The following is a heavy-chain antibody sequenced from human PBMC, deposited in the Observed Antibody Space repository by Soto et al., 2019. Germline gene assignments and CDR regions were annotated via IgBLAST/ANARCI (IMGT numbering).Heavy chain of an antibody. CDR3: TRWGVSEAAGGLDV. D-gene: IGHD3-10*01. Sequence: QVQLVESGGDVVQPGRSLRLACAASGFMFSGYGMHWVRQAPGKGLEWVAVIWSVGDIEYHAESVRGRFTISRDNFKNTLYLQMNSQIAEDTAVYFGTRWGVSEAAGGLDVWGQGTTVTVSS. CDR1: GFMFSGYG. V-gene: IGHV3-33*01. J-gene: IGHJ6*01. CDR2: IWSVGDIE.